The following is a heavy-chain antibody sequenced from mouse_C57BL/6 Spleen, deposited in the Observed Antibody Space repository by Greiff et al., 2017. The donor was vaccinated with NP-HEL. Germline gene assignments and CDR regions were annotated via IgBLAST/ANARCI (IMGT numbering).Heavy chain of an antibody. CDR1: GYSITSGYY. J-gene: IGHJ2*01. V-gene: IGHV3-6*01. CDR2: ISYDGSN. Sequence: EVQLVESGPGLVKPSQSLSLTCSVTGYSITSGYYWNWIRQFPGNKLEWMGYISYDGSNNYNPSLKNRISITRDTSKNQFFLKLNSVTTEDTATYYCARNWDVIYFDYWGQGTTLTVSS. D-gene: IGHD4-1*01. CDR3: ARNWDVIYFDY.